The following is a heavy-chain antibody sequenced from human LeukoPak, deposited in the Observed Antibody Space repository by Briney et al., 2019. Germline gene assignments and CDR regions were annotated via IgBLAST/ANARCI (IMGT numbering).Heavy chain of an antibody. Sequence: TGGSLRLSCAASGFSFSSNWMHWVRRAPGKGLVRVSRINSDGSSTSYADSVKGRFTISRDNAKNTLYLQMNSLRAEDTAVYYCARERVVVTAIEDCYYGMDVWGQGTTVTVSS. CDR1: GFSFSSNW. CDR2: INSDGSST. V-gene: IGHV3-74*01. D-gene: IGHD2-21*02. J-gene: IGHJ6*02. CDR3: ARERVVVTAIEDCYYGMDV.